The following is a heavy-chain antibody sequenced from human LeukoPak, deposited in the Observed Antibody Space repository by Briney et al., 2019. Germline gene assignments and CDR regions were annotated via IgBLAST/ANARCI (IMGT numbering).Heavy chain of an antibody. V-gene: IGHV3-23*01. CDR3: ARDNGEKGVYYYGMDV. CDR1: GFTFSSYA. CDR2: ISGSGGST. J-gene: IGHJ6*02. D-gene: IGHD5-24*01. Sequence: QPGGSLRLSCAASGFTFSSYAMSWVRQAPGKGLEWVSAISGSGGSTYYADSVKGRFTISRDNAKNSLYLQMNSLRAEDTAVYYCARDNGEKGVYYYGMDVWGQGTTVTVSS.